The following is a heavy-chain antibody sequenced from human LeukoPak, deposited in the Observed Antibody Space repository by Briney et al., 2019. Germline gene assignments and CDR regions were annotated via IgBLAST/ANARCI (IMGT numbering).Heavy chain of an antibody. J-gene: IGHJ4*02. V-gene: IGHV3-21*01. CDR2: ISSSSSYI. CDR1: GFTFSSYS. D-gene: IGHD6-6*01. Sequence: GGSLRLSCAASGFTFSSYSMNWVRQAPGKGLEWVSSISSSSSYIYYADSVKGRFTISRDNAKNSLYLQMNSLRAEETAVYYWARDQGIAAHPLDYWGQGTLVTVSS. CDR3: ARDQGIAAHPLDY.